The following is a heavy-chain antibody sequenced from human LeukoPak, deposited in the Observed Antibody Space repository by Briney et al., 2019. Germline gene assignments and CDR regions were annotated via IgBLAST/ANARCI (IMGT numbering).Heavy chain of an antibody. CDR1: GFTFSSYS. CDR2: ISSSSSYI. D-gene: IGHD3-22*01. CDR3: ARAGNYYDTVDAFDI. J-gene: IGHJ3*02. V-gene: IGHV3-21*01. Sequence: PGGSLRLSCAASGFTFSSYSMNWVRQAPGKGLEWVSSISSSSSYIYYAGSVKGRFTISRDNAKNSLYLQMNSLRAEDTAVYYCARAGNYYDTVDAFDIWGQGTMVTVST.